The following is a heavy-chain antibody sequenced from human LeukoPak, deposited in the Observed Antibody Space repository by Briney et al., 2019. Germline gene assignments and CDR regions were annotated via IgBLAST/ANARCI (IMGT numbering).Heavy chain of an antibody. V-gene: IGHV1-18*04. CDR2: ISTYNGNT. CDR1: GYTFTNYY. Sequence: ASVKVSCKASGYTFTNYYIHWVRQAPGQGLEWMAWISTYNGNTNYALKVQGRATMTTDTSTSTAYMELRSLRSDDTAVYYCARVLRYDFWSAYYFDYWGQGTLVTVSS. D-gene: IGHD3-3*01. J-gene: IGHJ4*02. CDR3: ARVLRYDFWSAYYFDY.